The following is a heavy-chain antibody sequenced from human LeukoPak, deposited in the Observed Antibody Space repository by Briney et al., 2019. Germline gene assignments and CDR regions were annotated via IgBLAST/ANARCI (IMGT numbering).Heavy chain of an antibody. D-gene: IGHD6-6*01. V-gene: IGHV4-59*08. CDR2: IYFSGST. CDR1: GGSISSYY. Sequence: PSETLSLTCTVSGGSISSYYWSCIRQPPGKGLEWIGYIYFSGSTDYNPSLKSRVTISVDTSKNQFSLKLSSVTAADTAVYCCARSEYSSSSGHFDYWGQGTLVTVSS. J-gene: IGHJ4*02. CDR3: ARSEYSSSSGHFDY.